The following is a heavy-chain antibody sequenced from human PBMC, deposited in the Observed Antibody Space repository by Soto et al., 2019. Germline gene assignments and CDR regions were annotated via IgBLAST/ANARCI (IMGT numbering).Heavy chain of an antibody. CDR2: IYHDGSNK. CDR1: GFSFSSYG. J-gene: IGHJ3*01. CDR3: ARDVGSGWPYDAADV. V-gene: IGHV3-33*01. Sequence: QVQLVESGGGVVQPGGSLRLSCAASGFSFSSYGMHWVRQAPGQGLEWVAIIYHDGSNKYYTDSVKGRFNISRDDSKNTLYLQMDSLRVDDTAVYYCARDVGSGWPYDAADVWGQGTVVSVSS. D-gene: IGHD6-19*01.